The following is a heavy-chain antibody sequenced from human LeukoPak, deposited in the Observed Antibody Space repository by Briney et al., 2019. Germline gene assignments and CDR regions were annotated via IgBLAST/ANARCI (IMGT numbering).Heavy chain of an antibody. V-gene: IGHV3-64D*06. CDR3: VKDLGGWFGESPFDY. CDR2: ISSNGGST. CDR1: GFTFSSYA. Sequence: PGGSLRLSCSASGFTFSSYAMHWVRQAPGKGLEYVSAISSNGGSTYYADSVKGRFTISRDNSKNTMYLQMSSLRAEDTALYYCVKDLGGWFGESPFDYWGQGTLVTGSS. D-gene: IGHD3-10*01. J-gene: IGHJ4*02.